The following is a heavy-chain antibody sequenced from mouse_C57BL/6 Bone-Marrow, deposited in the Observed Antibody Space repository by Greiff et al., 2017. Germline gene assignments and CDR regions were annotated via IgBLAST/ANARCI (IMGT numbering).Heavy chain of an antibody. D-gene: IGHD4-1*01. Sequence: QVQLQQPGAELVKPGASVKLSCKASGYTFTSYWMHWVKQRPGQGLEWIGMIHPNSGSTKYNEKFKSKAILTVDKSSSTAYMQLSSLTAEDSAVYYCAGNWARRYWGQGTTLTVSS. CDR3: AGNWARRY. CDR2: IHPNSGST. J-gene: IGHJ2*01. CDR1: GYTFTSYW. V-gene: IGHV1-64*01.